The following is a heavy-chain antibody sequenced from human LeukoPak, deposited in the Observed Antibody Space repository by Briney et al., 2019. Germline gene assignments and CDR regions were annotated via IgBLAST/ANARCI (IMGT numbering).Heavy chain of an antibody. V-gene: IGHV4-39*01. Sequence: SETLSLTCTVSGGSISSSNYYWGWIRQPPGKGLEWIGSISYSGNTYYNPSLKSRVTISVDPSKNQFSLKLTSVTAADTAVYYCARLYSGSYLGYFDYWGQGTLVSVSS. CDR2: ISYSGNT. J-gene: IGHJ4*02. CDR3: ARLYSGSYLGYFDY. D-gene: IGHD1-26*01. CDR1: GGSISSSNYY.